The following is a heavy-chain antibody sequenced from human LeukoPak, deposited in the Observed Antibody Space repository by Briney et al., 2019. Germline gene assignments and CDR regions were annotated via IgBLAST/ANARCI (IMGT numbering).Heavy chain of an antibody. J-gene: IGHJ4*02. Sequence: GGSLRLSCAASGFTFSSYSMKWVRQAPGKGLEWVSSISSSSSYIYYADSVKGRFTISRDNAKNSLYLQMNSLRAEDTAVYYCARGGGYYDSSGYPDYWGQGTLVTVSS. CDR2: ISSSSSYI. V-gene: IGHV3-21*01. CDR1: GFTFSSYS. CDR3: ARGGGYYDSSGYPDY. D-gene: IGHD3-22*01.